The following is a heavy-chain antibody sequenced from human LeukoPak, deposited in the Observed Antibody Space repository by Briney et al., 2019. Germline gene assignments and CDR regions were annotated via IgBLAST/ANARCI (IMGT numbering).Heavy chain of an antibody. Sequence: PSETLSLTCTVSGGSISSYYWSWIRQPAGKGLEWIGRIYTSGSTNYNPSLKSRVTMSVDTSKNQFSLKLSSVTAADTAVYYCARGGVVPAAKGWAFDIWGQGTMVTVSS. CDR3: ARGGVVPAAKGWAFDI. V-gene: IGHV4-4*07. CDR2: IYTSGST. J-gene: IGHJ3*02. CDR1: GGSISSYY. D-gene: IGHD2-2*01.